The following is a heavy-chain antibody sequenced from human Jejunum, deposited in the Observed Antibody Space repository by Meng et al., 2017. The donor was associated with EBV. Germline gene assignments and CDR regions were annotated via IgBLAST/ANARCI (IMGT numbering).Heavy chain of an antibody. Sequence: QVQLVQFGAEVKKPGASVKVSCKASGYTFTSYGISWVRQAPGQGLEWMAWISAYNGKTNYAQNLQGRVTLTTDTSTTTTYMELRSLRSDDTAVYYCARDGPDYGNYINFDYWGQGTLVTVSS. D-gene: IGHD4-11*01. J-gene: IGHJ4*02. CDR2: ISAYNGKT. CDR3: ARDGPDYGNYINFDY. V-gene: IGHV1-18*01. CDR1: GYTFTSYG.